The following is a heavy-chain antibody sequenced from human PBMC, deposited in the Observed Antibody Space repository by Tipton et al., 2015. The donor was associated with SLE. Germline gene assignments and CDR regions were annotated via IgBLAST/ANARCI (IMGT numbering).Heavy chain of an antibody. D-gene: IGHD6-13*01. Sequence: GSLRLSCAASGFTFSSYWMSWVRQAPGKGLEWVANIKQDGSEKYYVDSVKGRFTISRDNAKNSLYMQMNSLRAEDTAVYYCARGVLAAAGFFFDYWGQGTLVTVSS. CDR2: IKQDGSEK. CDR1: GFTFSSYW. V-gene: IGHV3-7*03. J-gene: IGHJ4*02. CDR3: ARGVLAAAGFFFDY.